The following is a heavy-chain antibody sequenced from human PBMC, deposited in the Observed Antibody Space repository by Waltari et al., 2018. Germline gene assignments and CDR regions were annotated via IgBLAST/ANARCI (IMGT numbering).Heavy chain of an antibody. V-gene: IGHV1-46*01. CDR2: INPIGGST. CDR3: ASGWFYGSGSYHPFDY. D-gene: IGHD3-10*01. CDR1: GYTFTSYY. Sequence: QVQLVQSGAEVKKPGASVKVSCKASGYTFTSYYMHWVRQAPGQGLEWMGIINPIGGSTSYAQKFQGRVTMTRDTSTSTVYMELSSLRSEDTAVYYCASGWFYGSGSYHPFDYWGQGTLVTVSS. J-gene: IGHJ4*02.